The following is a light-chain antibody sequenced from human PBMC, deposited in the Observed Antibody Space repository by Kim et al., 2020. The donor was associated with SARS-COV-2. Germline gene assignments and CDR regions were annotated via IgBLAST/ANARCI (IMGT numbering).Light chain of an antibody. J-gene: IGLJ2*01. V-gene: IGLV3-19*01. CDR2: GKN. Sequence: SSELTQDPAVSVASGQTVRITCQGDSLRSYYATWYQQKPGQAPILVIYGKNNRPSGIPDRFSGSSSGNTASLTITGTQAGDEADYYCNSRDSNDNVVFGGGTQLTAL. CDR3: NSRDSNDNVV. CDR1: SLRSYY.